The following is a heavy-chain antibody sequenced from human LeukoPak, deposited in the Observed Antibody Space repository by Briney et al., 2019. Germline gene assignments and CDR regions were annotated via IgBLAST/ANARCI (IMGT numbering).Heavy chain of an antibody. J-gene: IGHJ1*01. D-gene: IGHD1-1*01. CDR2: ISGSGGTT. Sequence: PGGSLRLSCAASGFMFSTYAMSWVRQAPGKGLEWVSAISGSGGTTYYADSVKGRYTISRDNSKNTLYLQMNSLRAEDTAVYYCVKNWRFTGPDWGQGTLVTVSS. CDR1: GFMFSTYA. V-gene: IGHV3-23*01. CDR3: VKNWRFTGPD.